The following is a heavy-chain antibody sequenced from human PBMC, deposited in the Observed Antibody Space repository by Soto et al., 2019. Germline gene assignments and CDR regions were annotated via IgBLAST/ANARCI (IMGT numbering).Heavy chain of an antibody. D-gene: IGHD5-18*01. Sequence: SVKVSCKASGGTFSSYAISWVRQAPGQGLEWMGGIIPIFGTANYAQKFQGRVTITADESTSTAYMELSSLRSEDTAVYYCATRRGYSYGLAGMDVWGQGTTVTVSS. J-gene: IGHJ6*02. CDR1: GGTFSSYA. CDR3: ATRRGYSYGLAGMDV. V-gene: IGHV1-69*13. CDR2: IIPIFGTA.